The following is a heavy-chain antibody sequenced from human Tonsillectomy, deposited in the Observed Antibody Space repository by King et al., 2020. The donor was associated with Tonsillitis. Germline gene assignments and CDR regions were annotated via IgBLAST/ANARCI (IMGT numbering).Heavy chain of an antibody. CDR3: AREPGIAAAGDWFDP. J-gene: IGHJ5*02. D-gene: IGHD6-13*01. V-gene: IGHV4-34*01. Sequence: VQLQQWGAGLLKPSETLSLTCAVYGGSFSGYYWSWIRQPPGKGLEGIGEINHSGSTNYNPSLKSRVTISVDTSKNQFSLKLSSVTAADTAVYYCAREPGIAAAGDWFDPWGQGTLVTVSS. CDR1: GGSFSGYY. CDR2: INHSGST.